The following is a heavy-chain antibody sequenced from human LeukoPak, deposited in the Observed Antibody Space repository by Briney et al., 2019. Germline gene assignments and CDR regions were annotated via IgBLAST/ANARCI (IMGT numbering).Heavy chain of an antibody. J-gene: IGHJ5*02. D-gene: IGHD4-11*01. Sequence: PSETLSLTCTVSGGSISSSSYYWGWIRQPPGKGLGWIGSIYYSGSTYYNPSLKSRVTISVDTSKNQFSLKLSSVTAADTAVYYCARVYSNYVSWFDPWGQGTLVTVSS. CDR1: GGSISSSSYY. V-gene: IGHV4-39*01. CDR2: IYYSGST. CDR3: ARVYSNYVSWFDP.